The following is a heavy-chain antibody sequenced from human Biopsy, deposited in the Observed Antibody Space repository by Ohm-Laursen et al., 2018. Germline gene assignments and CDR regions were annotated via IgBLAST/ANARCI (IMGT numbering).Heavy chain of an antibody. V-gene: IGHV3-30*18. D-gene: IGHD6-19*01. CDR1: GFGFYA. CDR2: TSFDGSNK. CDR3: AKDGGQWLGGAFDI. Sequence: SLRLSCAASGFGFYAMHWVRQPPGQGLEWLAVTSFDGSNKFYAESVRGRFTISRDRFRDTLYLQMNRLTNEDTALYYCAKDGGQWLGGAFDIWGHGTMVIVAS. J-gene: IGHJ3*02.